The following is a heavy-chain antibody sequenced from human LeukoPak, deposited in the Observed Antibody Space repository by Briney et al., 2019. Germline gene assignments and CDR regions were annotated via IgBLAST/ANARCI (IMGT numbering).Heavy chain of an antibody. Sequence: GASVTVSFTASGGTFSSYAISWVRQAPGQGLEWMGWINTNTGNPTYAQGFTGRFVFSLDTSVSTAYLQISSLKAEDTAVYYCARDLEVVVAATSFDYWGQGTLVTVSS. CDR1: GGTFSSYA. D-gene: IGHD2-15*01. CDR2: INTNTGNP. V-gene: IGHV7-4-1*02. CDR3: ARDLEVVVAATSFDY. J-gene: IGHJ4*02.